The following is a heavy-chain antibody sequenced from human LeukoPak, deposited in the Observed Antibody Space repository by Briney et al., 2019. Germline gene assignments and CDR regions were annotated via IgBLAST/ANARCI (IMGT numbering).Heavy chain of an antibody. Sequence: ASVKVCCKAAGYSFSGYYRHWVRQAPGQGLEWMGWINPNSGGTNYAQKFQGRVTMTRDTSISTAYMELSRLRSDDTAVYYCARVFDIAGFDPWGQGTLVTVSS. CDR3: ARVFDIAGFDP. V-gene: IGHV1-2*02. CDR2: INPNSGGT. CDR1: GYSFSGYY. D-gene: IGHD2-15*01. J-gene: IGHJ5*02.